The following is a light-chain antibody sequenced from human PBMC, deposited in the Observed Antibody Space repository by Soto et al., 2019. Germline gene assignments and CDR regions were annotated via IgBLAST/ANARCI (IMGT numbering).Light chain of an antibody. CDR1: QSVSSY. V-gene: IGKV3-20*01. J-gene: IGKJ3*01. CDR2: GAS. CDR3: QQYGRSPFT. Sequence: EIVLTQSPATLSLSPGERATLSCRASQSVSSYLAWYQQKPGQAPRLLIYGASSRATGIPDRFSGGGSGTDFTLTISRLEPEDFAVYYCQQYGRSPFTFGPGTKVD.